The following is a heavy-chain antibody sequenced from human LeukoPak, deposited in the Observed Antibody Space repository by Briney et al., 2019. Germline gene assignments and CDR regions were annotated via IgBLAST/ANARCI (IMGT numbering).Heavy chain of an antibody. CDR2: IWCDGSNK. CDR1: GFIFSSYG. J-gene: IGHJ4*02. D-gene: IGHD3-22*01. V-gene: IGHV3-33*06. CDR3: AKGVYYYDSSGHDY. Sequence: GGSLRLSCAASGFIFSSYGMHWVRQAPGKGLEWVAVIWCDGSNKYYADSVKGRFTISRDNSKNTLYLQMNSLRAEDTAVYYCAKGVYYYDSSGHDYWGQGTLVTVSS.